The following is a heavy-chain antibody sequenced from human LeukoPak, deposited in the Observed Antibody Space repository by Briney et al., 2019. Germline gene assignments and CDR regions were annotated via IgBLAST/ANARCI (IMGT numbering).Heavy chain of an antibody. V-gene: IGHV1-69*04. CDR2: IIPILGIA. D-gene: IGHD6-19*01. J-gene: IGHJ4*02. CDR3: ARAVAVVGTAPFGY. Sequence: SVKVSCKASGGTFSSYAISWVRQAPGQGLEWMGRIIPILGIANYAQKFQGRVTITADKSTSTAYMELSSLRSEDTAVYYCARAVAVVGTAPFGYWGQGTLVTVSS. CDR1: GGTFSSYA.